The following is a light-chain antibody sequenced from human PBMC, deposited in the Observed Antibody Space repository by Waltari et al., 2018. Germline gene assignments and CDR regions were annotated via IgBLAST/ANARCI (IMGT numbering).Light chain of an antibody. Sequence: CRASQSVGKYLAWYQQRPGQAPRLLLYHASIRATGSPDRFSGSGSGTDFSLTISRLEPEDFAVYYCQKYESLPATFGQGTTVEIK. J-gene: IGKJ1*01. CDR1: QSVGKY. V-gene: IGKV3-20*01. CDR3: QKYESLPAT. CDR2: HAS.